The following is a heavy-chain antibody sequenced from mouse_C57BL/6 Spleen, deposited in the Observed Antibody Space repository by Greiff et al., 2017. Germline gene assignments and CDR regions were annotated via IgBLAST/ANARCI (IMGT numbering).Heavy chain of an antibody. D-gene: IGHD1-1*01. J-gene: IGHJ3*01. V-gene: IGHV5-4*01. CDR3: ARDLYGSSLFAY. Sequence: EVKLVESGGGLVKPGGSLTLSCAASGFTFSSYAMSWVRQTPEKRLEWVATISDGGSYTYYPDNVKGRFTISRDNAKNNLDLQMSHLKSEDTAMYYCARDLYGSSLFAYWGQGTLVTVSA. CDR1: GFTFSSYA. CDR2: ISDGGSYT.